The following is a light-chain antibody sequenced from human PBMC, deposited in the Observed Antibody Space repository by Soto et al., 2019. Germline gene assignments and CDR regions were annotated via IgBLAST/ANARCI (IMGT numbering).Light chain of an antibody. Sequence: DIQMTQSPSTLSASVGDRVTITCRASQSISTWLAWYQQEPGKAPKLLIHKASSLQSGVPSRFSGSGSGTDFTLTISSLHPDDFATYYCHQYNSYSPKFGQGTRVEIK. V-gene: IGKV1-5*03. CDR1: QSISTW. CDR2: KAS. J-gene: IGKJ1*01. CDR3: HQYNSYSPK.